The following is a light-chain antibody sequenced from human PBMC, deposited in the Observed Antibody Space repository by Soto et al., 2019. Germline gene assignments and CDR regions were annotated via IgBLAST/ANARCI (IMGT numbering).Light chain of an antibody. CDR1: SNDVGSYNL. CDR2: GGS. Sequence: QSVLAQPASVSGSPGQSIAISCAGTSNDVGSYNLVSWYQHHPGKAPKLMIYGGSKRPSGVSDRFSGSKSGNTASLTVSGLQAEDEADYFCSSYTSSMTNVFGSGTKVTVL. CDR3: SSYTSSMTNV. V-gene: IGLV2-14*02. J-gene: IGLJ1*01.